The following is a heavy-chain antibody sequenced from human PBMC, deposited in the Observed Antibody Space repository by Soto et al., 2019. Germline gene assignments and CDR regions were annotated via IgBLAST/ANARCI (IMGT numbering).Heavy chain of an antibody. Sequence: EVQLLESGGGLVQPGGSLRLSCAASGFTFSSYAMSWVRQAPGKGLEWVSAISGSGGSTYYADSVKGRFTISRDNSKNTLYLQMNSLRAEDTAVYYCATSTHSCSSTSCSSFDYWGQGTLVTVSS. J-gene: IGHJ4*02. CDR2: ISGSGGST. CDR1: GFTFSSYA. V-gene: IGHV3-23*01. CDR3: ATSTHSCSSTSCSSFDY. D-gene: IGHD2-2*01.